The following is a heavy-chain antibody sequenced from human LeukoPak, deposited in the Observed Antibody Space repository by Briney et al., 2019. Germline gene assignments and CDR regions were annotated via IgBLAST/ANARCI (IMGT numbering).Heavy chain of an antibody. V-gene: IGHV4-39*07. CDR1: GGSISSSSYY. J-gene: IGHJ4*02. CDR3: VVMQYCDYYFDF. D-gene: IGHD4-17*01. Sequence: SETLTLTCTVSGGSISSSSYYWGWVRQPPGKGLEWIGSIRYTHTGSTYYNPSLKSRVTISGDTSKNQFSLKLSSVTAADTALYYCVVMQYCDYYFDFWGQGTLVTVSS. CDR2: IRYTHTGST.